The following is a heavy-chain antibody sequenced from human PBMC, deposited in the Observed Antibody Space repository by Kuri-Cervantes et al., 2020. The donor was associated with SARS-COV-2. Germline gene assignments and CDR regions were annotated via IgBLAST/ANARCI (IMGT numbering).Heavy chain of an antibody. CDR2: INHSGST. J-gene: IGHJ4*02. CDR3: AREREGYSSGRYYFDY. V-gene: IGHV4-34*01. D-gene: IGHD6-19*01. CDR1: GGSFSAYY. Sequence: GSLRLSCAVFGGSFSAYYWNWIRQLPGKGLECIGEINHSGSTYYNPSLKSRVTISVDTSKNQFSLKLSSVTAADTAVYYCAREREGYSSGRYYFDYWGQGTLVTVSS.